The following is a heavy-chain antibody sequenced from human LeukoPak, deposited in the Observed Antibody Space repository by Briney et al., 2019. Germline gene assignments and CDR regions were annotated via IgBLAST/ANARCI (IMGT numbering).Heavy chain of an antibody. CDR2: ISYDGSNK. V-gene: IGHV3-30-3*01. J-gene: IGHJ4*02. CDR3: ARDTMGYYDYVWGSYRFGY. CDR1: GFTFSSYA. D-gene: IGHD3-16*02. Sequence: GGSLRLSCAASGFTFSSYAMHWVRQAPGKGLEWVAVISYDGSNKYYADSVKGRFTISRDNSKNTLYLQMNSLRAEDTAVYYCARDTMGYYDYVWGSYRFGYWGQGTLVTVSS.